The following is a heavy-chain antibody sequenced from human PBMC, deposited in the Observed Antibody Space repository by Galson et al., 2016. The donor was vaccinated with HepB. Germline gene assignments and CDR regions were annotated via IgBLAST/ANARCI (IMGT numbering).Heavy chain of an antibody. V-gene: IGHV3-30*18. J-gene: IGHJ4*02. CDR1: GFTFSSFA. D-gene: IGHD4-17*01. CDR3: AKAQDYGEDH. Sequence: SLRLSCAASGFTFSSFAMHWVRQAPGKGLEWVAVISYDGSNKYYADSVRGRFTISRDDSKNTVHLQMNSLRAEDTAVYYCAKAQDYGEDHWGQGILVTVSS. CDR2: ISYDGSNK.